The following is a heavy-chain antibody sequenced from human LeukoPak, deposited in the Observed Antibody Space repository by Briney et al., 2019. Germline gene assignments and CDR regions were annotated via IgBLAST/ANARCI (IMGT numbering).Heavy chain of an antibody. CDR2: ISYDGSNK. CDR3: ARDGSVTTFFFRYFQH. CDR1: GFTFSSYA. V-gene: IGHV3-30-3*01. D-gene: IGHD4-17*01. Sequence: GRSLRLSCAASGFTFSSYAMHWVRQAPGKGLEWVAVISYDGSNKYYADSVKGRFTISRDNSKNTLYLQMNSLRAEDTAVYYCARDGSVTTFFFRYFQHWGQGTLVTVSS. J-gene: IGHJ1*01.